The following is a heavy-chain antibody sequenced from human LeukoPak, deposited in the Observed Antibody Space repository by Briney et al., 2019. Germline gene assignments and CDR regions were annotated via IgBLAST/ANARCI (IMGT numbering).Heavy chain of an antibody. J-gene: IGHJ5*02. CDR2: INHSGST. D-gene: IGHD3-3*01. CDR3: ARGGTIFGVVIIHGNRFDP. V-gene: IGHV4-34*01. Sequence: SETLSLTCAVYGGSFSGYYWSWIRQPPGKGLEWIGEINHSGSTNYNPSLKSRVTISVDASKNQFSLKLSSVTAADTAVYYCARGGTIFGVVIIHGNRFDPWGQGTLVTVSS. CDR1: GGSFSGYY.